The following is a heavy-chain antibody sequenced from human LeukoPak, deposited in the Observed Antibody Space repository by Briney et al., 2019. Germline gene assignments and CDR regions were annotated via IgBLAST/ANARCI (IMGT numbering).Heavy chain of an antibody. CDR1: GGSFSGYY. D-gene: IGHD6-19*01. CDR3: ARGAVILYNFDY. Sequence: PSETLSLTCAVYGGSFSGYYWSWIRQPPGKGLEWIGEINHSGSTNYNPSLKSRVTISVDTSKNQFSLKLSSVTAADTAVYYRARGAVILYNFDYWGQGTLVTVSS. CDR2: INHSGST. V-gene: IGHV4-34*01. J-gene: IGHJ4*02.